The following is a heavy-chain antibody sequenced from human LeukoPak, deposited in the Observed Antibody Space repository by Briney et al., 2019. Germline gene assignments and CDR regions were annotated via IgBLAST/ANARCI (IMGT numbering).Heavy chain of an antibody. V-gene: IGHV3-30*18. D-gene: IGHD3-3*01. CDR2: ISYDGSNK. CDR1: GFTFSSYG. CDR3: AKSQYDFWSGYFDY. Sequence: PGRSLRLSCAASGFTFSSYGMPWVRQAPGKGLEWVAVISYDGSNKYYADSVKGRFTISRDNSKNTLYLQMNSLRAEDTAVYYCAKSQYDFWSGYFDYWGQGTLVTVSS. J-gene: IGHJ4*02.